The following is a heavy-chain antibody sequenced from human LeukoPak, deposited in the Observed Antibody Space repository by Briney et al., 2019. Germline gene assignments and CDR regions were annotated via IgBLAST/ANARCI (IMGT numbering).Heavy chain of an antibody. V-gene: IGHV3-48*03. J-gene: IGHJ4*02. CDR1: GFTFSRYE. D-gene: IGHD3-22*01. Sequence: GGSLRLSCEASGFTFSRYEMNWVRQAPGKGLEWLSYITGSGRTIFYGDSVKGRFTISRDNTKNSLYLQINSLRAEDTAVYYCARVALDSSGDNYGQGVLDYWGQGTLVTVSS. CDR2: ITGSGRTI. CDR3: ARVALDSSGDNYGQGVLDY.